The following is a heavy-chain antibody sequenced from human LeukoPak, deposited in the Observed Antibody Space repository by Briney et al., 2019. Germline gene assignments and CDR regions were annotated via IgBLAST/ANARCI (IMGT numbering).Heavy chain of an antibody. V-gene: IGHV3-53*04. CDR3: VRVPLHPSISHFDL. D-gene: IGHD3-3*02. CDR2: IYNDART. J-gene: IGHJ4*02. CDR1: GFTVSGNY. Sequence: GGSLRLSCAASGFTVSGNYMSWVRQAPGKGLECVSVIYNDARTYYADSVKGRFSVSRHSSENTLYLEMNSLRVEDTAVYYCVRVPLHPSISHFDLWGQGTQVTVSS.